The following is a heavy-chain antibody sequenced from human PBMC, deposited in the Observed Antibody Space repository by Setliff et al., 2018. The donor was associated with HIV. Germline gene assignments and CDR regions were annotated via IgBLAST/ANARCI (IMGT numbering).Heavy chain of an antibody. CDR3: ARLSIPAYYYMDV. Sequence: RASVKVSCKTSGYMFIAYGMSWVRRAPGQGLEWMGWIGPYNDRTEYAQKFQGRVTMTIDTSASTAYMELTSLGSDDTAVYYCARLSIPAYYYMDVWGKGTTVTVS. D-gene: IGHD2-21*01. V-gene: IGHV1-18*01. CDR2: IGPYNDRT. CDR1: GYMFIAYG. J-gene: IGHJ6*03.